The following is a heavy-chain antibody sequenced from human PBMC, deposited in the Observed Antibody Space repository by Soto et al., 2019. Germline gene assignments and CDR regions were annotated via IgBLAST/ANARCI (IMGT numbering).Heavy chain of an antibody. CDR1: GFTFSDYY. CDR2: ISSSGRTI. CDR3: ARHRGVYRQQLNWFDP. Sequence: GGSLRLSCAASGFTFSDYYMSWIRQAPGKGLEWVSHISSSGRTIYYADSVKGRFTISRDNAKNSLYLQMNSLRAADTAVYYYARHRGVYRQQLNWFDPWGQGTLVTVSS. D-gene: IGHD6-13*01. V-gene: IGHV3-11*01. J-gene: IGHJ5*02.